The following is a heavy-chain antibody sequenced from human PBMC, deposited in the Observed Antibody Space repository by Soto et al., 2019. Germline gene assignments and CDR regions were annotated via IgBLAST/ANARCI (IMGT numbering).Heavy chain of an antibody. Sequence: XSVKVSCNGSGYIFTYHYMHWVRQAPGQGLEWMGWINPKSGGANYGQKFQGRVTMTRDTSISTAYMELSRLGFDDTAVYYCARGGITIFGVIDYWGQGTLVTVSS. D-gene: IGHD3-3*01. V-gene: IGHV1-2*02. J-gene: IGHJ4*02. CDR1: GYIFTYHY. CDR2: INPKSGGA. CDR3: ARGGITIFGVIDY.